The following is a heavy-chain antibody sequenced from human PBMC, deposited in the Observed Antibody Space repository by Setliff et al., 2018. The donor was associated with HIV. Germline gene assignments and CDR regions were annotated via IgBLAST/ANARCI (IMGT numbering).Heavy chain of an antibody. CDR2: LYYSGST. Sequence: LSLTCTVSGGSISNSYDYWGWVRQPPGKGLEWIGSLYYSGSTKYNPSLKSRVTIPVDTSKNQFSLKVSSVTAADTAVYYCARVGYYDSSFDYWGQGTLVTVS. J-gene: IGHJ4*02. D-gene: IGHD3-22*01. CDR1: GGSISNSYDY. V-gene: IGHV4-39*07. CDR3: ARVGYYDSSFDY.